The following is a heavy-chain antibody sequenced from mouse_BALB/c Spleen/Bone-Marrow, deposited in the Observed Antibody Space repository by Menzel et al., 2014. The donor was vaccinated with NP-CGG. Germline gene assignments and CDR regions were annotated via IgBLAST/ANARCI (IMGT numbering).Heavy chain of an antibody. Sequence: VKLQESGAELAKPGASVKMSCKASGYTFTSYWMHWVKQRPGQGLEWIGYINPSTSYTEYNQKFKDKATLTADKSSSTAYMQLSSLTSEDSAVYYCARDWYFDVWGAGTTVTVSS. V-gene: IGHV1-7*01. J-gene: IGHJ1*01. CDR3: ARDWYFDV. CDR1: GYTFTSYW. CDR2: INPSTSYT.